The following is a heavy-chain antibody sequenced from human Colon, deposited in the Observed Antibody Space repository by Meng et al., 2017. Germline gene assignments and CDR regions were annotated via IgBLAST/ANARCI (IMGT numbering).Heavy chain of an antibody. V-gene: IGHV1-18*01. J-gene: IGHJ4*02. Sequence: LVHAGRELKKPGASLKVSCKDTGYTLTSYGISWVRQAPGQGLEWMGWISAYDGDTKYAQNLQGRLTMTTDTSTSTAYMVLRSLRSDDTAVYYCARGPRRFWSGYRLYYFDNWGQGTLVTVSS. D-gene: IGHD3-3*01. CDR3: ARGPRRFWSGYRLYYFDN. CDR1: GYTLTSYG. CDR2: ISAYDGDT.